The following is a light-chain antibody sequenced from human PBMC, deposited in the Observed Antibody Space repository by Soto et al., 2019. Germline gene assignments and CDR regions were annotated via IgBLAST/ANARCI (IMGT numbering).Light chain of an antibody. J-gene: IGKJ5*01. Sequence: DIQMTQSPSSLSGSVGDRVTITCRASENISRHLNWYQQKPGKAPKLLIYAASSLQNGVPSRFRGGGAGTDFTLPISNLQPQDFATYYCQQTYTTLSLTFGQGTRLESK. CDR1: ENISRH. V-gene: IGKV1-39*01. CDR2: AAS. CDR3: QQTYTTLSLT.